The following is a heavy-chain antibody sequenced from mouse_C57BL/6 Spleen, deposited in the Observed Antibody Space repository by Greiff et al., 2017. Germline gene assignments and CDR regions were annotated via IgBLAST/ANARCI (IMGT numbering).Heavy chain of an antibody. J-gene: IGHJ2*01. CDR3: ARETEYYFDY. CDR2: ISDGGSYT. Sequence: EVMLVESGGGLVKPGGSLKLSCAASGFTFSSYAMSWVRQTPEKRLEWVATISDGGSYTYYPDNVKGRFTISRDDAKNNPYLQMSHLKSEDTAMYYWARETEYYFDYWGQGTTLTVSS. CDR1: GFTFSSYA. D-gene: IGHD3-2*01. V-gene: IGHV5-4*01.